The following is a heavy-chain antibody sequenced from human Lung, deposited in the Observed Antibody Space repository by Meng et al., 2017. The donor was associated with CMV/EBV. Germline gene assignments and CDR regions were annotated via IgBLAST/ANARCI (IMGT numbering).Heavy chain of an antibody. D-gene: IGHD3-22*01. CDR2: ISSSGSTI. V-gene: IGHV3-48*03. Sequence: GESXKISXAASGFTFSSYEMNWVRQAPGKGLEWVSYISSSGSTIYYADSVKGRFTISRDNAKNSLYLQMNSLRAEDTAVYYCAREGVYYDSSGYLDYWGQGXLVTVSS. CDR3: AREGVYYDSSGYLDY. J-gene: IGHJ4*02. CDR1: GFTFSSYE.